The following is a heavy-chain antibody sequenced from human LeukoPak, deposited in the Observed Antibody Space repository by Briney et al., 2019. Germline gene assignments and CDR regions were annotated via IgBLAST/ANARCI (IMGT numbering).Heavy chain of an antibody. V-gene: IGHV4-34*01. D-gene: IGHD6-19*01. J-gene: IGHJ4*02. Sequence: PSETLSLTCAVYGGSFSGYYWSWVRQPPGKGLEWIGEINHSGSTNYNPSLKSRVTISVDTSKNQFSLKPSSVTAADTAVYYCARVGGWRPDYWGQGTLVTVSS. CDR1: GGSFSGYY. CDR3: ARVGGWRPDY. CDR2: INHSGST.